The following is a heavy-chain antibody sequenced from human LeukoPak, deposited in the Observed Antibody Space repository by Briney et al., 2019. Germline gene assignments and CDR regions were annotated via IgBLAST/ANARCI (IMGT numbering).Heavy chain of an antibody. CDR2: ISYDACSQ. J-gene: IGHJ4*02. Sequence: GGSLRLFCAASGFTFSNYAMHWVRQAPGKGLQWVAGISYDACSQFHADSVKGRFTISRDNSKSTLYLQMNSLRAEDRAVYFCARDYSTGYFYFDYWGQGTLVTVSS. CDR1: GFTFSNYA. CDR3: ARDYSTGYFYFDY. D-gene: IGHD3-22*01. V-gene: IGHV3-30*01.